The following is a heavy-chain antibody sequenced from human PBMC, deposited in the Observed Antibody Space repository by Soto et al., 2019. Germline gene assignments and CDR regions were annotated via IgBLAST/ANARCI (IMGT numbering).Heavy chain of an antibody. V-gene: IGHV4-34*01. CDR2: INHSGST. J-gene: IGHJ5*02. CDR1: GGSFSGYY. D-gene: IGHD6-13*01. Sequence: SQTLSLTCAVYGGSFSGYYWSWLRQPPGKGLEWIGEINHSGSTNYNPSLKSRVTIPVDTAKNQFSLKLSSVTAADTAVYYCARDLEAAAGPRGWFDPWGQGTLVTVSS. CDR3: ARDLEAAAGPRGWFDP.